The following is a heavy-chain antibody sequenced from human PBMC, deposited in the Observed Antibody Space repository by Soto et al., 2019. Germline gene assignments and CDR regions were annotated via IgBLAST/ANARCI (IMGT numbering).Heavy chain of an antibody. CDR3: ARQYYDFWSGPEDMDV. V-gene: IGHV5-10-1*01. J-gene: IGHJ6*02. CDR2: IDPSDSYT. D-gene: IGHD3-3*01. Sequence: PGESLKISCKGSGYSFTSYWISWVRQMPGKGLEWMGRIDPSDSYTNYSPSFQGHVTISADKSISTAYLQWSSLKASDTAMYYCARQYYDFWSGPEDMDVSGQRTMVTVSS. CDR1: GYSFTSYW.